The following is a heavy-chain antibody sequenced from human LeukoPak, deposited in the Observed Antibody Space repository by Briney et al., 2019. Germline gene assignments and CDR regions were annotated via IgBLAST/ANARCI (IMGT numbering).Heavy chain of an antibody. Sequence: SETLSLTCTVSGGSISSYYWSWIRQPPGKGLEWIGYIYYSGSTNYNPSLKSRVTISVDTSKNQFSLKLSSVTAADTAVYYCARGPVGATTYNDGDAFDIWGQGTMVTVSS. V-gene: IGHV4-59*01. CDR2: IYYSGST. D-gene: IGHD1-1*01. J-gene: IGHJ3*02. CDR1: GGSISSYY. CDR3: ARGPVGATTYNDGDAFDI.